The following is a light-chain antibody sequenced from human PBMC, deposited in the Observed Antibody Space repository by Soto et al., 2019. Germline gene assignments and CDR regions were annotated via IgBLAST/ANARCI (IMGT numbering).Light chain of an antibody. CDR1: SSDVGGYKY. J-gene: IGLJ1*01. CDR3: SSFRSSSTLYV. Sequence: QSVLTQPASVSGSPGQSITISCTGTSSDVGGYKYVSWYQQHPGKAPKLMLYEVSNRPSGVSDRFSGSKSGNTASLTISGLQAEDEADYYCSSFRSSSTLYVFGTGTKLTVL. CDR2: EVS. V-gene: IGLV2-14*01.